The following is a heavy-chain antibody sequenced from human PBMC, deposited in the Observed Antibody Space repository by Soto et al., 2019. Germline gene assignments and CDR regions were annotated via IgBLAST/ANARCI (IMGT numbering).Heavy chain of an antibody. V-gene: IGHV3-30*18. D-gene: IGHD1-26*01. CDR1: GFTFSAYG. J-gene: IGHJ6*02. CDR3: AKDRGGRYTEAYYYYGMDV. CDR2: VSYHGSTQ. Sequence: PGGSLRLSCAASGFTFSAYGMHWVRQAPGKGLEWVAVVSYHGSTQYYADSVKGRFTVSRDNSKNTVYLQMNSLRGEDTAVFYCAKDRGGRYTEAYYYYGMDVWGLGTTVTVSS.